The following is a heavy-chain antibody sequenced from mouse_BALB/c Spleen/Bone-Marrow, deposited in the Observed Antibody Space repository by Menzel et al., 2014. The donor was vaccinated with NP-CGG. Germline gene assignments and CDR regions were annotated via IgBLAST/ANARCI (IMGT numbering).Heavy chain of an antibody. CDR3: ARYYGSSYDY. CDR2: ISSGGNYT. V-gene: IGHV5-9-3*01. J-gene: IGHJ2*01. CDR1: GFTFSSYA. Sequence: EVQLVESGGGLVKPGGSLKLSCAASGFTFSSYAMSWVRQTPEKRLEWVATISSGGNYTYYPDSVKGRFTISRDNAKNTLYLQMSSLRSEDTAMYYCARYYGSSYDYWGQGTTLTVPS. D-gene: IGHD1-1*01.